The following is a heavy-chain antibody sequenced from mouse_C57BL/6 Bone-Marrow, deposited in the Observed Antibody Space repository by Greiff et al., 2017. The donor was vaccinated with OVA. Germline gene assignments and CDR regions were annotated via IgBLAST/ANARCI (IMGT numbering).Heavy chain of an antibody. Sequence: EVQLQESGGGLVQPGGSLKLSCAASGFTFSDYGMAWVRQAPRKGPEWVAFISNLAYSIYYADTVTGRFTISRENAKNTLYLEMSSLRSEDTAMYYGARRRDFKADWYFDVWGTGTTVTVSS. CDR2: ISNLAYSI. CDR1: GFTFSDYG. D-gene: IGHD6-1*01. CDR3: ARRRDFKADWYFDV. J-gene: IGHJ1*03. V-gene: IGHV5-15*01.